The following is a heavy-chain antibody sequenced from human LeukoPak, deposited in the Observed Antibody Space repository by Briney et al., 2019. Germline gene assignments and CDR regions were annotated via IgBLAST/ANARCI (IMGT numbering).Heavy chain of an antibody. CDR1: GFTFSSYS. CDR3: ARYGGDSFYDFWSGSKTGFDY. CDR2: TSSSSSTI. Sequence: GGSLRLSCAASGFTFSSYSMNWVRQAPGKGLEWVSYTSSSSSTIYYADSVKGRFTISRDNAKNSLYLQMNSLRAEDTAVYYCARYGGDSFYDFWSGSKTGFDYWGQGTLVTVSS. J-gene: IGHJ4*02. V-gene: IGHV3-48*01. D-gene: IGHD3-3*01.